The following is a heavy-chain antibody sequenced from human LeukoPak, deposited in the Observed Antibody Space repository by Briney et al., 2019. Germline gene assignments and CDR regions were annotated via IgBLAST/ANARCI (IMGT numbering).Heavy chain of an antibody. V-gene: IGHV3-23*01. CDR1: GFTFSSYA. CDR3: AKDYSSSLTNWFDP. Sequence: GGSLRLSCAASGFTFSSYAMSWVRQAPGKGLEWVSGISGGGGSTYYADSVKGRFTISRDDSKNTLYLQMNSLRAEDTAVYYCAKDYSSSLTNWFDPWGQGTLVTVSS. D-gene: IGHD6-6*01. J-gene: IGHJ5*02. CDR2: ISGGGGST.